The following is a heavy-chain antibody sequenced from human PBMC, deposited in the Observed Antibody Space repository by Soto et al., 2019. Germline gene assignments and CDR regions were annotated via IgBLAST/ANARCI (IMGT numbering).Heavy chain of an antibody. V-gene: IGHV1-18*01. CDR3: ARDPLIAPRHWFDP. CDR2: ISAYNGNT. J-gene: IGHJ5*02. D-gene: IGHD6-6*01. CDR1: GYTFTSYG. Sequence: ASVKVSCKASGYTFTSYGISWVRQAPGQGLEWMGWISAYNGNTNYAQKLQGRVTMTTDTSTSTAYMELRSLRSDDTAVYYCARDPLIAPRHWFDPWGQGTLVIVSS.